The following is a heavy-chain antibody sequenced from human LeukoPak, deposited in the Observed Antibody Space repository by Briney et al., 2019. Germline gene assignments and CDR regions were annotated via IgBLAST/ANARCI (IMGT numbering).Heavy chain of an antibody. Sequence: GVSLRLSCAASGFTFSSYAMSWVRQAPGKGLEGVSGISGCGCDTYHADSVKGRFTISRDKSKSTLYLQLNSLRAEDTALYYCEKDFLDNRERPYYMDVWGKGTTVTVSS. J-gene: IGHJ6*03. CDR2: ISGCGCDT. CDR1: GFTFSSYA. CDR3: EKDFLDNRERPYYMDV. V-gene: IGHV3-23*01. D-gene: IGHD1-1*01.